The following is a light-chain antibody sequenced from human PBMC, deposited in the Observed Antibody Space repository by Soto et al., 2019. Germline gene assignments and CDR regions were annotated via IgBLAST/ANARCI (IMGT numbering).Light chain of an antibody. Sequence: DIQMTQSPSTLSASVGDRVTITCRASQSIGTGVAWYQQKPGKAPNLLIYKASSLESAVPSRFGGSGSGTEFTLTISSLQPGDLATYYCQQYNSYSLTFGGGTKVEIK. J-gene: IGKJ4*01. CDR1: QSIGTG. CDR3: QQYNSYSLT. CDR2: KAS. V-gene: IGKV1-5*03.